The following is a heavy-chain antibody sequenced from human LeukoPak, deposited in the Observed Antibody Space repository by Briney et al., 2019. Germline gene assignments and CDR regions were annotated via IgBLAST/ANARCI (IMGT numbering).Heavy chain of an antibody. CDR1: GYTFTSYY. CDR3: ARDEGLARPGYFDY. D-gene: IGHD6-6*01. J-gene: IGHJ4*02. Sequence: GASVKVSCKASGYTFTSYYMHWVRQAPGQGLEWMGWINTNTGNPTYAQGFTGRFVFSLDTSVSTAYLQISSLKAEDTAVYYCARDEGLARPGYFDYWGQGTLVTVSS. V-gene: IGHV7-4-1*02. CDR2: INTNTGNP.